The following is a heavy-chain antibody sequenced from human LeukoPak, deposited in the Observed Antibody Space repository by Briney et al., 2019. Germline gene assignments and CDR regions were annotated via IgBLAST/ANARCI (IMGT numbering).Heavy chain of an antibody. Sequence: GGSLRLSCAASGFTFSSYAMHWVRQAPGKGLEWVAVISYDGSNKYYADSVKGRFTISRDDSKNTLYLQMNSLRAEDTAVYYSVAGTYHAFDYWGQGTLVTVFS. CDR2: ISYDGSNK. D-gene: IGHD6-19*01. CDR1: GFTFSSYA. CDR3: VAGTYHAFDY. J-gene: IGHJ4*02. V-gene: IGHV3-30-3*01.